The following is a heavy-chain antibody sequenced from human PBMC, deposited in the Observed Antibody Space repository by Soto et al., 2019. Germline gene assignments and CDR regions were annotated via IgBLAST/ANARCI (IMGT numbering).Heavy chain of an antibody. CDR3: ARQLTGTTIPFDY. D-gene: IGHD1-20*01. J-gene: IGHJ4*02. V-gene: IGHV1-3*01. Sequence: QVQLVQSGAEVKKPGASVKISCKASGYTFTSYAIHWVRQAPGQRLEWMAWINAGNGKTQYSQKFQGRVTITRDTSANTAYMELSSLRPEDTAVYYCARQLTGTTIPFDYWGQGTLVTVSS. CDR2: INAGNGKT. CDR1: GYTFTSYA.